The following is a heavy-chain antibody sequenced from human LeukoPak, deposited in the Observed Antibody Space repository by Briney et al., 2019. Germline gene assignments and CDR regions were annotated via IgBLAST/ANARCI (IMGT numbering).Heavy chain of an antibody. D-gene: IGHD3-22*01. J-gene: IGHJ4*02. CDR2: IYYSGST. CDR1: GGSISSYY. CDR3: ASTYYYDSSDDTGVDY. Sequence: SETLSLTCTVSGGSISSYYWSWIRQPPGKGLKWIGYIYYSGSTNYNPSLKSRVTISVDTSKNQFSLKLSSVTAAGTAVYYCASTYYYDSSDDTGVDYWGQGTLVTVSS. V-gene: IGHV4-59*08.